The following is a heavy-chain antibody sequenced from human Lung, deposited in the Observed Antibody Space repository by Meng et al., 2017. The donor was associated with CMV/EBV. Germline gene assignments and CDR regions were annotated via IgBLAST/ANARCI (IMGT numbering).Heavy chain of an antibody. V-gene: IGHV7-4-1*02. CDR2: ISTNTGTP. J-gene: IGHJ5*02. Sequence: QGQVVQSGYELKKPGASVKVSCKASGYTFSTYTINWVRQAHGRGLEWMGWISTNTGTPTYTQGFTGRFVFSLGTSVSTAYLQISSLKAEDTAVYYCARGGNFDPWGQGTLVTVSS. CDR1: GYTFSTYT. CDR3: ARGGNFDP. D-gene: IGHD2/OR15-2a*01.